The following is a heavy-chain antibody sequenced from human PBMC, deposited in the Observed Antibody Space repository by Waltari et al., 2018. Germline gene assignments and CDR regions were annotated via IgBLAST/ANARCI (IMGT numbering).Heavy chain of an antibody. CDR3: ARDHDYGGNGPQGWFDP. J-gene: IGHJ5*02. Sequence: QVQLQESGPGLVKPSQTLSLTCTVSGGSISSGSYYWSWIRQPAGKGLEWIGYIYDSRSTNYNPALKRRVKISVDTSKNQFSMKVSSVLAADTAVYYCARDHDYGGNGPQGWFDPWGQGTLVTVSS. V-gene: IGHV4-61*09. CDR2: IYDSRST. CDR1: GGSISSGSYY. D-gene: IGHD4-17*01.